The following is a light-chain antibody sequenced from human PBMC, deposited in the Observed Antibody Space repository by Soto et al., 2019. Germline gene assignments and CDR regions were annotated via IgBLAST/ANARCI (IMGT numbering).Light chain of an antibody. V-gene: IGLV2-14*03. CDR1: RSDVGGFNY. CDR2: DVT. Sequence: SVLTQTASVSGSPGQSITISCTGTRSDVGGFNYVSWYQQHPGKAPKLMIYDVTNRPSGVSYRFSGSKSGNTASLTISGLQAEDEADYYCNSYTSSSTYVFGTGTKATVL. CDR3: NSYTSSSTYV. J-gene: IGLJ1*01.